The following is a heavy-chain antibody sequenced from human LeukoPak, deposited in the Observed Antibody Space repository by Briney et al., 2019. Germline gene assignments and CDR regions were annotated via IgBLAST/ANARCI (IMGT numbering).Heavy chain of an antibody. CDR2: ISGSGGST. CDR3: AKVRIRSPAHLDY. CDR1: GFTFSSYA. V-gene: IGHV3-23*01. D-gene: IGHD4-17*01. J-gene: IGHJ4*02. Sequence: GGSLRLSCAASGFTFSSYAMSWVRQAPGKGLEWVLAISGSGGSTYYADSVKGRFTISRDNSKNTLCLHMNSLRAEDTAVYYCAKVRIRSPAHLDYWGQGTLVTVSS.